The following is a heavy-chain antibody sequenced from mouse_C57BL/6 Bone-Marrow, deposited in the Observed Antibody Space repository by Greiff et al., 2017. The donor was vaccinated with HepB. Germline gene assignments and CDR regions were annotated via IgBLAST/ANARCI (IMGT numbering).Heavy chain of an antibody. CDR2: ISSGGSYT. J-gene: IGHJ2*01. CDR1: GFTFSSYG. CDR3: ARHPSRVTRGYFDY. V-gene: IGHV5-6*01. Sequence: EVQLVESGGDLVKPGGSLKLSCAASGFTFSSYGMSWVRQTPDERLEWVATISSGGSYTYYPDSVKGRFTISRDNAKNTLYLQMSSLKSEDTAMYYCARHPSRVTRGYFDYWGQGTTLTVSS. D-gene: IGHD2-2*01.